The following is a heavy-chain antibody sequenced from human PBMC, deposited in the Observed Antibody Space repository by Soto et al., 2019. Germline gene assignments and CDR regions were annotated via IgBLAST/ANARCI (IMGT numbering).Heavy chain of an antibody. J-gene: IGHJ3*01. Sequence: QLQLQESGPGLVKPSETLSLTCTVSGGSISSSSCYWGWIRQPPGKGLEWIGSIYYSGSTYYNPSLKSRVIISVDAPKHRSSLKLSPVTGSDTAVYYRARHPYSGPYIGLVPSSVVLRAFDVWGQGTMVAVCS. CDR2: IYYSGST. D-gene: IGHD2-2*01. CDR1: GGSISSSSCY. V-gene: IGHV4-39*01. CDR3: ARHPYSGPYIGLVPSSVVLRAFDV.